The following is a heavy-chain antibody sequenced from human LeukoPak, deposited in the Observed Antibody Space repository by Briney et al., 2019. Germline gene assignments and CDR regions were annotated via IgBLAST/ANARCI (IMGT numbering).Heavy chain of an antibody. J-gene: IGHJ4*02. D-gene: IGHD4-17*01. CDR3: AGRLYGDYYFVS. CDR2: IYYTGST. CDR1: GGSISSYF. Sequence: SETLSLICTVSGGSISSYFWSWIRQPPGKGLEWIGYIYYTGSTNYSPSLKSRVTISIDTSKNQFSLKLSSVTAADTAVYYCAGRLYGDYYFVSWGQGILVTVSS. V-gene: IGHV4-59*08.